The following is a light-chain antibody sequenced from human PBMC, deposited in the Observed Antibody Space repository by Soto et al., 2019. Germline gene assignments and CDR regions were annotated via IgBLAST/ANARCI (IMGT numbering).Light chain of an antibody. V-gene: IGLV2-11*01. J-gene: IGLJ1*01. CDR2: DVS. Sequence: QPVLTHPRSVSGSPGPPVTIHCTGATSDVGGYSYVSWYQQHPGKAPKLMLYDVSKRPSGVPDRFSGSKSGNTASLTISGLQTEDEADYYCCSYAGRYTYVFGTGTKVTGL. CDR3: CSYAGRYTYV. CDR1: TSDVGGYSY.